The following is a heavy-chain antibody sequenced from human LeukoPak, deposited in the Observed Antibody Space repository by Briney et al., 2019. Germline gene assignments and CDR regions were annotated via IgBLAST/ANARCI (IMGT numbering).Heavy chain of an antibody. J-gene: IGHJ4*01. CDR1: GFTFSSYA. V-gene: IGHV3-23*01. Sequence: GGSLRLSCAASGFTFSSYAMSWVRQAPGRGLEWVSTISGSGDSTYYADSVKGRFTISRDNSKNTLYLQMNSLRPEDTAVYYCPKGCASTSCYTSEYWGQEPWSPSPQ. CDR3: PKGCASTSCYTSEY. CDR2: ISGSGDST. D-gene: IGHD2-2*02.